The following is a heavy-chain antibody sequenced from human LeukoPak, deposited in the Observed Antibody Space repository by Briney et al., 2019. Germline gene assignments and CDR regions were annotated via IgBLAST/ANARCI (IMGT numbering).Heavy chain of an antibody. Sequence: GGSLRLSCAASGFTFSSYWTSWVRQAPGKGLEWVANIKQDGSEKYYVDSVKGRFTISRDNAKNSLYLQMNSLRAEDTAVYYCASMLGYCSGGSCYPPRDYWGQGTLVTVSS. D-gene: IGHD2-15*01. CDR2: IKQDGSEK. V-gene: IGHV3-7*01. CDR1: GFTFSSYW. CDR3: ASMLGYCSGGSCYPPRDY. J-gene: IGHJ4*02.